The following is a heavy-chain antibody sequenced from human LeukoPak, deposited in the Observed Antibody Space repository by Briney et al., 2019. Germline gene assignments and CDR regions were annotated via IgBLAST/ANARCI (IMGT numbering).Heavy chain of an antibody. CDR3: ARGGGYDILTGYSPDAFDI. CDR2: INPNSGGT. CDR1: GYIFTGYY. D-gene: IGHD3-9*01. Sequence: ASVKVSCKASGYIFTGYYMHWVRQAPGQGLEWMGRINPNSGGTNYAQKFQGRVTMTRDTSICTAYMELSRLRSDDTAVYYCARGGGYDILTGYSPDAFDIWGQGTMVTVSS. J-gene: IGHJ3*02. V-gene: IGHV1-2*06.